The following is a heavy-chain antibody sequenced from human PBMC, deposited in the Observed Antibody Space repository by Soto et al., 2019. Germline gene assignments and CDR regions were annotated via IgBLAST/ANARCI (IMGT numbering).Heavy chain of an antibody. CDR1: GFTFSTYA. CDR3: AKEGGFPYYYGMDV. J-gene: IGHJ6*02. V-gene: IGHV3-23*01. D-gene: IGHD1-26*01. CDR2: ISGSDGST. Sequence: GGSLRLSCAASGFTFSTYALSWVRQAPGKGLEWVSTISGSDGSTYYADSAKGRFTISRDNSKNTLYLQMNSLRAEDTAVYYCAKEGGFPYYYGMDVWGQGNTVTVSS.